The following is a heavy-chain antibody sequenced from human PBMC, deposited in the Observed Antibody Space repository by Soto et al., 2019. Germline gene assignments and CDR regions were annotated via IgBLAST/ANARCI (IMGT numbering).Heavy chain of an antibody. CDR2: ISSSSSYI. J-gene: IGHJ6*02. V-gene: IGHV3-21*01. CDR3: ARDHRWKNGMDV. CDR1: GFTFSSYS. Sequence: GGSLRLSCAASGFTFSSYSMNWVRQAPGKGLKWVSSISSSSSYIYYADSVKGRFTISRDNAKNSLYLQMNSLRAEDTAVYYCARDHRWKNGMDVWGQGTTVTVSS. D-gene: IGHD1-1*01.